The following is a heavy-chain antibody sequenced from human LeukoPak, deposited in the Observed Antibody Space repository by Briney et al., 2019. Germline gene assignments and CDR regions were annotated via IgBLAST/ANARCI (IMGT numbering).Heavy chain of an antibody. CDR2: INPNSGVT. CDR3: ARDGVTIFGVAPTPNFDY. D-gene: IGHD3-3*01. Sequence: GASVKVSCKASGYTFTGYSIHWVRQAPGQGLEWMGWINPNSGVTDYAQKFQGRVTMARDTSISTAYMELSRLRSDDTAVYYCARDGVTIFGVAPTPNFDYWGQGTLVTVSS. J-gene: IGHJ4*02. CDR1: GYTFTGYS. V-gene: IGHV1-2*02.